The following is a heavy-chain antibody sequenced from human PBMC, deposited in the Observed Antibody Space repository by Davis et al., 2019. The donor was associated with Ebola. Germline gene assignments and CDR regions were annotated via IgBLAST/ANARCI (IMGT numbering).Heavy chain of an antibody. CDR1: GYTFTSYY. Sequence: ASVKVSCKASGYTFTSYYMHWVRQAPGQGLEWMGIINPSGGSTSYAQKFQGRVTMTRDTSTSTVYMELSSLRSEDTAVYYCARRGLLLQNYYYGMDVWGQGTTVTVSS. CDR2: INPSGGST. D-gene: IGHD2-15*01. CDR3: ARRGLLLQNYYYGMDV. V-gene: IGHV1-46*01. J-gene: IGHJ6*02.